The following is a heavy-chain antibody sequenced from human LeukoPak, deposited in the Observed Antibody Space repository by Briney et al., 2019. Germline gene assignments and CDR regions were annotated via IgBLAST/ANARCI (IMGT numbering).Heavy chain of an antibody. J-gene: IGHJ4*02. CDR2: INPNSGDT. Sequence: GASVKVSCKASGYTFTGYYMHWVRQAPGHGLEWMGWINPNSGDTNYAQKFQGRVTMTRDTSTSTVYMELSSLRSEDTAVYYCARDRGFGEFLFDYWGQGTLVTVSS. CDR1: GYTFTGYY. CDR3: ARDRGFGEFLFDY. V-gene: IGHV1-2*02. D-gene: IGHD3-10*01.